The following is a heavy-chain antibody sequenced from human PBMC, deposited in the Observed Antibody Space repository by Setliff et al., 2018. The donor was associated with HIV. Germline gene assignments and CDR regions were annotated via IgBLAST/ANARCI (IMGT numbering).Heavy chain of an antibody. CDR2: INPKSGAT. CDR1: GYSFTGYY. Sequence: ASVKVSCKASGYSFTGYYVNWVRQAPGQGLEWTGRINPKSGATNLAQKFQGRVTLTRDTSVTTVYMELTSLRSDDTAVYYCARKDGVGYCDSNSCYGIGPIDFWGQGSLVTVSS. J-gene: IGHJ4*02. V-gene: IGHV1-2*06. D-gene: IGHD2-2*01. CDR3: ARKDGVGYCDSNSCYGIGPIDF.